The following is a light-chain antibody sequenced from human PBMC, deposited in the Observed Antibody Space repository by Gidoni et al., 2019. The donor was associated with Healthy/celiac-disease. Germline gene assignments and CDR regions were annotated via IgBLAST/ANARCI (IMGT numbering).Light chain of an antibody. V-gene: IGLV1-47*01. Sequence: QSVLPQPPSASGPPGQGVTIACSGSSSNIGINNVYWYQQFPGTAPKLLIYRNNPRPSGVPDRFSGSKSDTSASLAISGLRSDDEADYYGATWDVSLSVWVFGGGTKVTVL. J-gene: IGLJ3*02. CDR3: ATWDVSLSVWV. CDR1: SSNIGINN. CDR2: RNN.